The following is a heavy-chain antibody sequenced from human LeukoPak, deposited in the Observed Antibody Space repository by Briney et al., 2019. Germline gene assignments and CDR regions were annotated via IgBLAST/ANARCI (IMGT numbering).Heavy chain of an antibody. CDR2: ISYDGSNK. CDR3: ARGTPDYDSSGYYSAPFDY. CDR1: GFTFSSYA. D-gene: IGHD3-22*01. Sequence: GGSLRLSCAASGFTFSSYAMHWVRQAPGKGLEWVAVISYDGSNKYYANSVRGRFTISRDNSRNTLYLQMNSLRAEDTAVYYCARGTPDYDSSGYYSAPFDYWGQGTLVTVSS. J-gene: IGHJ4*02. V-gene: IGHV3-30-3*01.